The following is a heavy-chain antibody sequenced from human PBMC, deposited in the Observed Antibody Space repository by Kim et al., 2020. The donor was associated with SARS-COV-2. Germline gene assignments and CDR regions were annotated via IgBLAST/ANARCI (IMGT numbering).Heavy chain of an antibody. J-gene: IGHJ4*02. Sequence: SDGTTNYNPSLKSRVTISADTSKNQFSLILPSVTAADTAVYYCARSHGGYWGQGTLVTVSS. V-gene: IGHV4-59*01. CDR2: SDGTT. CDR3: ARSHGGY. D-gene: IGHD3-10*01.